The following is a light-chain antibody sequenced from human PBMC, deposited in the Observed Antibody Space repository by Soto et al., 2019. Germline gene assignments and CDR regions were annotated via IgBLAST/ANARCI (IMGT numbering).Light chain of an antibody. V-gene: IGKV3-11*01. CDR1: QGISSQ. J-gene: IGKJ4*01. Sequence: EIVLTQSPATLSLSPGERATLSCRASQGISSQLAWYQQKPGQAPRLLFCDASSRATGIPARFSGSGSGTDFTLTISSLEPEDFAVYYCQQRSSWPLTFGGGTKVEIK. CDR2: DAS. CDR3: QQRSSWPLT.